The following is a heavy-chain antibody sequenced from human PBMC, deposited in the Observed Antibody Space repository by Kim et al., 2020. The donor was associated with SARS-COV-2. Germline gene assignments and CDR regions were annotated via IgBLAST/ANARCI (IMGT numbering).Heavy chain of an antibody. J-gene: IGHJ6*04. V-gene: IGHV4-34*01. CDR3: AGISGRGYVFG. CDR1: GGSFSDYS. Sequence: SETLSLTCAVYGGSFSDYSCSWIRQSPEKGLEWIGEVSHSGDTNYNPSLSSRVTISVDTSKNQFSLKVNSVTAADMAVYFCAGISGRGYVFGRGEGTTVTVSS. D-gene: IGHD5-18*01. CDR2: VSHSGDT.